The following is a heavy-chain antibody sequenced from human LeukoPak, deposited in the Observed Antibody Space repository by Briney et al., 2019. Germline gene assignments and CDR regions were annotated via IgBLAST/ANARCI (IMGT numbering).Heavy chain of an antibody. J-gene: IGHJ4*02. Sequence: GTSVKVSCKASGYTFTSYYMNWVRQAPGQRLEWRGIINTSGGSTSYAQKFQGRVTMTRDMSTSTVYMELSSLRSEDTAVYYCATFRFGYFDYWGQGTLVTVSS. V-gene: IGHV1-46*01. CDR3: ATFRFGYFDY. CDR2: INTSGGST. CDR1: GYTFTSYY. D-gene: IGHD3-3*01.